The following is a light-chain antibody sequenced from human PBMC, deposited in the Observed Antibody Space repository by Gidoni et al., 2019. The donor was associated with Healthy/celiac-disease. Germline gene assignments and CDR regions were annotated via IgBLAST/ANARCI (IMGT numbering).Light chain of an antibody. Sequence: VFTQSPATLSLSPGESATLASRASQSVSSYLAWYQQKPGQAHKLRIYDASTRATGIHARFSGSGSGTDFTLTLSSIEPEDFAVYYCQQRSNWTGELTFGGGTKVEIK. CDR2: DAS. CDR3: QQRSNWTGELT. CDR1: QSVSSY. V-gene: IGKV3-11*01. J-gene: IGKJ4*01.